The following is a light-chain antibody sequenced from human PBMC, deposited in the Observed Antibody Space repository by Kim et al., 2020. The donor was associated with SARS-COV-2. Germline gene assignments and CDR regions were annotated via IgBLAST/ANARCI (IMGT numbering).Light chain of an antibody. V-gene: IGLV6-57*01. CDR3: QSYDSSNRV. CDR2: EDN. CDR1: SGSIASNY. J-gene: IGLJ3*02. Sequence: GKKVTIPCTRSSGSIASNYVQWYQQRPGSSPTTVIYEDNQRPSGVPDRFSGSIDSSSNSASLTISGLKTEDEADYYCQSYDSSNRVFGGGTQLTVL.